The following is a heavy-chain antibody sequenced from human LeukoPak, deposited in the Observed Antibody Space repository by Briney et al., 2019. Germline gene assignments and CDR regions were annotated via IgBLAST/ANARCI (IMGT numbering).Heavy chain of an antibody. CDR1: GGSVSSGSYY. V-gene: IGHV4-61*01. Sequence: ASETLSLTCTVSGGSVSSGSYYWSWIRQPPGKGLEWIGYIYYSGSTNYNPSLKSRVTISVDTSKNQFSLKLSSVTAADTAVYYCARSGLRERYFDLWGRGTLVTVSS. J-gene: IGHJ2*01. CDR3: ARSGLRERYFDL. CDR2: IYYSGST. D-gene: IGHD4-17*01.